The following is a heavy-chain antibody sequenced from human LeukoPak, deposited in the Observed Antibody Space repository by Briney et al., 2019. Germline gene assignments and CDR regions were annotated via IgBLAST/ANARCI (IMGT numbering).Heavy chain of an antibody. CDR2: INHSGST. V-gene: IGHV4-34*01. CDR1: GGSFSGYY. Sequence: SSETLSLTCAVYGGSFSGYYWSWIRQPPGKGLEWIGEINHSGSTNYNPSLKSRVTISVDTSKNQFSLKLSSVTAADTAVYYCARGAIFGVTTRGYGMDVWGQGTTVTVSS. CDR3: ARGAIFGVTTRGYGMDV. J-gene: IGHJ6*02. D-gene: IGHD3-3*01.